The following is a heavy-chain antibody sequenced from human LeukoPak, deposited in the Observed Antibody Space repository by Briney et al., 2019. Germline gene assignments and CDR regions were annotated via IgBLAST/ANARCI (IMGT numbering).Heavy chain of an antibody. V-gene: IGHV3-9*01. CDR3: AKVGDRSGFDY. J-gene: IGHJ4*02. CDR2: ISWNSGSI. D-gene: IGHD6-25*01. Sequence: PGGSLRLSCAASGFTFDDYAMHWVRQAPGKGLEWVSGISWNSGSIGYADSVKGRFTISRDNAKNSLHLQMNSLRAEDTALYYCAKVGDRSGFDYWGQGTLVTVSP. CDR1: GFTFDDYA.